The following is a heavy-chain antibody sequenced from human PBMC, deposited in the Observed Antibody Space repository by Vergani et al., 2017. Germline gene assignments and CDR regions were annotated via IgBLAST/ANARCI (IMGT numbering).Heavy chain of an antibody. CDR2: INHSGST. V-gene: IGHV4-34*01. J-gene: IGHJ4*02. Sequence: QLQLQQWGAGLLKPSETLSLTCAVYGGSFSGYYWSWIRQPPGRGLEWIGEINHSGSTNYNPSLKSRVTISVDTSKNQFSLKLSSVTAADTAVYYCARLQARTGTFYYFDYWGQGTLVTVSS. CDR1: GGSFSGYY. D-gene: IGHD1-7*01. CDR3: ARLQARTGTFYYFDY.